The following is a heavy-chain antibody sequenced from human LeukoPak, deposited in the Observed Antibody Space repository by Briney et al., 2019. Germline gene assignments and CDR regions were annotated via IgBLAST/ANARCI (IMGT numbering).Heavy chain of an antibody. CDR1: GFTFDDYG. D-gene: IGHD2-21*02. V-gene: IGHV3-20*01. CDR2: INWNGGST. Sequence: GGSLRLSRAASGFTFDDYGMSWVRQAPGKGLEWVSGINWNGGSTGYADSVKGRFTISRDNAKNSLYLQMNSLRAEGTALYHCARDHKSDPYWYFDLWGRGTLVTVSS. J-gene: IGHJ2*01. CDR3: ARDHKSDPYWYFDL.